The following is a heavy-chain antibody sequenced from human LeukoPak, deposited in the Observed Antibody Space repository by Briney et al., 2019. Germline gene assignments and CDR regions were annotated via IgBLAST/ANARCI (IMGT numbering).Heavy chain of an antibody. D-gene: IGHD6-19*01. Sequence: GRSLRLSCAASGFTFSSYAMHWVRQAPGKGLEWVAVISYDGSNKYYADSVKGRFTISRDNSKNTLYLQMNSLRAEDTAVYYCARESPTVAGSPSSAPDYWGQGTLVTVSS. CDR1: GFTFSSYA. J-gene: IGHJ4*02. CDR2: ISYDGSNK. CDR3: ARESPTVAGSPSSAPDY. V-gene: IGHV3-30*04.